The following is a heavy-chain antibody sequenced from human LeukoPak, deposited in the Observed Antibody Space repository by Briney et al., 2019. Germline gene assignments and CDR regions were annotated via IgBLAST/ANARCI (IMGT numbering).Heavy chain of an antibody. CDR3: TTDQLDFFSVVVTPTGFDP. CDR1: GFTFSNAW. J-gene: IGHJ5*02. Sequence: PGGSLRLSCAASGFTFSNAWMSWVRQAPGKGLEWVGRIKSKTDGGTTDYAAPVKGRFTISRDDSKNTLYLQMNSLKTEDTAVYYCTTDQLDFFSVVVTPTGFDPWGQGTLVTVSS. D-gene: IGHD3-22*01. CDR2: IKSKTDGGTT. V-gene: IGHV3-15*01.